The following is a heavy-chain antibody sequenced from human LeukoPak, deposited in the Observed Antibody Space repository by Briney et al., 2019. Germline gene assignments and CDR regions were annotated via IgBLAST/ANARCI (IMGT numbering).Heavy chain of an antibody. CDR3: ARGRPGLASAGTYDF. D-gene: IGHD6-13*01. V-gene: IGHV1-8*01. Sequence: ASVKVSCKASGYTFTSSDMNWVRQAPGQGLEWMGWTNPNSGKTGYARKFQGRVTMTKNTSISTAYMEVSSLGYDDTAIYYCARGRPGLASAGTYDFWGQGTLITVSS. CDR1: GYTFTSSD. J-gene: IGHJ4*02. CDR2: TNPNSGKT.